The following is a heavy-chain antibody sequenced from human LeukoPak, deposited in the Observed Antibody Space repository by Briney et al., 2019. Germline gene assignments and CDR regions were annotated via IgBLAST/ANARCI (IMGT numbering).Heavy chain of an antibody. CDR2: IYTSGST. CDR3: ARTADSSGSHKAGWFDP. V-gene: IGHV4-4*09. CDR1: GGSISSYY. D-gene: IGHD3-22*01. Sequence: SETLSLTCTVSGGSISSYYWSWIRQPPGKGLEWIGYIYTSGSTNYNPSLKSRVTISVDTSKNQSSLKLSSVTAADTAVYYCARTADSSGSHKAGWFDPWGQGTLVTVSS. J-gene: IGHJ5*02.